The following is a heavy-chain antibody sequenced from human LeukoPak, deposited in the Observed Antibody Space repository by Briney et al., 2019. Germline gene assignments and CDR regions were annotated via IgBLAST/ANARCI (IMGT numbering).Heavy chain of an antibody. Sequence: PSETLSLTCAVYGGSFSAYYWSWIRQPPGKGLEWIGEINHSGSTNYNPSLKSPVTISVDTSKNQFSLKLSSVTAADTAVYYCARGPATDIVLMVYAMSRHFDYWGQGTLVTVSS. D-gene: IGHD2-8*01. CDR2: INHSGST. V-gene: IGHV4-34*01. J-gene: IGHJ4*02. CDR1: GGSFSAYY. CDR3: ARGPATDIVLMVYAMSRHFDY.